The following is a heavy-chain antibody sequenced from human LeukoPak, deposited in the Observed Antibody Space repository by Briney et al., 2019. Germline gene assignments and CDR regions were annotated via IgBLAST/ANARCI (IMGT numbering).Heavy chain of an antibody. CDR2: IYYSGIS. CDR3: ARVFCSGGSCYSYFDF. V-gene: IGHV4-59*01. CDR1: GGSISSYY. D-gene: IGHD2-15*01. Sequence: PSETLSLTCTVSGGSISSYYWSWIRQPPGKGLEWIGYIYYSGISSYNPSLKSRVTISVDTSKNQFSLKLNSVTAADTAVYYCARVFCSGGSCYSYFDFWGQGTLVTVSS. J-gene: IGHJ4*02.